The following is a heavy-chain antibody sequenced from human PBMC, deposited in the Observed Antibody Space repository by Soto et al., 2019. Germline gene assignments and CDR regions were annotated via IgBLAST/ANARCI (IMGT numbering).Heavy chain of an antibody. Sequence: QVQLVQSGAEVKKPGASVKVSCKASGCTFTSYYMHWVRQAPGQGLEWMGIINPSGGSTSYAQKFQGRVTMTRDTSTSTVYMELSSLRSEDTAVYYCARDLGLGELRTNYYYYYMDVWGKGTTVTVSS. D-gene: IGHD3-16*01. CDR3: ARDLGLGELRTNYYYYYMDV. CDR2: INPSGGST. V-gene: IGHV1-46*03. J-gene: IGHJ6*03. CDR1: GCTFTSYY.